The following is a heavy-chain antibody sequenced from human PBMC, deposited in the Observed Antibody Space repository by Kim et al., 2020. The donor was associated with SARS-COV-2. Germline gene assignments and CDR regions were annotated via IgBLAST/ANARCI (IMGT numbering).Heavy chain of an antibody. CDR2: IIPIFGSA. V-gene: IGHV1-69*13. D-gene: IGHD5-12*01. Sequence: SVKVSCKGSGGTFSNNAIIWVRQAPGQRLEWMGGIIPIFGSANYAQEFQGRVTITADESTSTAYMELSSLRSEDTAVYFCARDGPLDIRHYGMDVWGQG. CDR3: ARDGPLDIRHYGMDV. CDR1: GGTFSNNA. J-gene: IGHJ6*02.